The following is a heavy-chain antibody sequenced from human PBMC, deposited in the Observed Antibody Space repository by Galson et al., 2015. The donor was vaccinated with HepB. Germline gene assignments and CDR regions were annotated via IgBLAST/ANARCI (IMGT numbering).Heavy chain of an antibody. CDR1: GYTITSYA. Sequence: SVKVSCKASGYTITSYAMNWVRQAPGQGLEWMGWINTNTGNPTYAQSFTGRFVFSLDTSVSTAYLQISSLKAEDTAVYYCASHCSGGSCYSSGFDYWGQGTLVTVSS. CDR3: ASHCSGGSCYSSGFDY. V-gene: IGHV7-4-1*02. CDR2: INTNTGNP. J-gene: IGHJ4*02. D-gene: IGHD2-15*01.